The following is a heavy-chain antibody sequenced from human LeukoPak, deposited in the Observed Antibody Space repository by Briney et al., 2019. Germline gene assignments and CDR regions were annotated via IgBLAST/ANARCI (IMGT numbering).Heavy chain of an antibody. CDR3: AKRERSYYVDY. D-gene: IGHD1-26*01. Sequence: GGSLRLSCAASGFTVSANYMSWVRQAPGRGLEWVSVIYSGGYTYYADSVKGRFTISRDNSKNTLYLQMNSLRAEDTAVYYCAKRERSYYVDYWGQGTLVTVSS. CDR1: GFTVSANY. CDR2: IYSGGYT. J-gene: IGHJ4*02. V-gene: IGHV3-66*01.